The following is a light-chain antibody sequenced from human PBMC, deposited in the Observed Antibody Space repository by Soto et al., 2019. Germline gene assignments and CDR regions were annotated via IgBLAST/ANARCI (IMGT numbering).Light chain of an antibody. J-gene: IGKJ5*01. Sequence: LAVSLGERATINCKSSQSVLYSSNNKNYLAWYQQKPGQPPKLLIYWASTRESGVPDRFSGSGSGTDFTLTISSLQAEDVAVYYCQQYYSTPWTFGQGTRLEI. CDR3: QQYYSTPWT. CDR1: QSVLYSSNNKNY. V-gene: IGKV4-1*01. CDR2: WAS.